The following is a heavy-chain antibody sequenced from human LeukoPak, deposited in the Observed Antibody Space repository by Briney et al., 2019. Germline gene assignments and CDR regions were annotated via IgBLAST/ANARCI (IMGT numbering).Heavy chain of an antibody. CDR2: ISGSGDTR. CDR3: AKTDYSTGPYDF. V-gene: IGHV3-23*01. D-gene: IGHD4-11*01. CDR1: GFTFSTYA. Sequence: TGGSLRLSCAASGFTFSTYAINWVRQAPGKGLEWVSAISGSGDTRFYADSVKGRFTISRDNSKYTLYLQMNSLRAEDTAVYFCAKTDYSTGPYDFWGQGTLVTVSS. J-gene: IGHJ4*02.